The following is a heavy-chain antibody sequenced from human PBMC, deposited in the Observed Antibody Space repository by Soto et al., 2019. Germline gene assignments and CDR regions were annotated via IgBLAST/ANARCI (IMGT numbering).Heavy chain of an antibody. CDR2: IDPSDSQT. D-gene: IGHD3-22*01. J-gene: IGHJ4*02. V-gene: IGHV5-10-1*01. Sequence: RGESLKISCKGSGYSFAGYWITWVRQKPGKGLEWMGRIDPSDSQTYYSPSFRGHVTISVTKSITTVFLQWSSLRASDTAMYYCARQIYDSDTGPNFQYYSDSSGQGTPVTVSS. CDR1: GYSFAGYW. CDR3: ARQIYDSDTGPNFQYYSDS.